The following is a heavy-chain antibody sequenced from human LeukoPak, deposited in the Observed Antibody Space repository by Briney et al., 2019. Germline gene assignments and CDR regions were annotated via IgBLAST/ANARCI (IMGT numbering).Heavy chain of an antibody. J-gene: IGHJ6*03. V-gene: IGHV3-21*01. CDR1: GFTFSIYS. CDR2: ITSTSASI. D-gene: IGHD3-22*01. Sequence: PGGSLRLSRAASGFTFSIYSMDWARQAPGKGLEWVSSITSTSASIYYADSVKGRFSISRDNAKNSLYLQMSSLRAEDTAVYFCAREIHSTGYYYGGGYMDVWGEGTTVTVSS. CDR3: AREIHSTGYYYGGGYMDV.